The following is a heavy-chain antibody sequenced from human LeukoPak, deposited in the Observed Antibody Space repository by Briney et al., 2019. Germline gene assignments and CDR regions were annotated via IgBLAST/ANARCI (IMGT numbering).Heavy chain of an antibody. J-gene: IGHJ4*02. Sequence: SETLSLTCTVSGGSISSYYWSWIRQPPGKGLEWIGYIYYSGSTYYNPSLKSRVTISVDTSKNQFSLKLSSVTAADTAVYYCARDGDGGLLDYWGQGTLVTVSS. CDR2: IYYSGST. CDR3: ARDGDGGLLDY. CDR1: GGSISSYY. D-gene: IGHD3-16*01. V-gene: IGHV4-59*12.